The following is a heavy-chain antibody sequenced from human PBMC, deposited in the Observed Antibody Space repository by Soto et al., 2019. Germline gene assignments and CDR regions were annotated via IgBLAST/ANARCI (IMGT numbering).Heavy chain of an antibody. V-gene: IGHV4-34*01. J-gene: IGHJ4*02. CDR3: ATSRKGGIAARPFDY. Sequence: QVQLQQWGAGLLKPSETLSLTCAVYGGSFSGYYWSWIRQPPGKGLEWIGEINHSGSTNYNPSLKGRVTISVDTSKNQFSLKLSSVTAADTAVYYCATSRKGGIAARPFDYWGQGTLVTVSS. CDR1: GGSFSGYY. CDR2: INHSGST. D-gene: IGHD6-6*01.